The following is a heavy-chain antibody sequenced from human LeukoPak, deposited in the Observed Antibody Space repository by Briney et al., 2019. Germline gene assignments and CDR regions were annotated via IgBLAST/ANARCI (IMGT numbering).Heavy chain of an antibody. CDR3: AKSHVSTATGTGRYFDY. D-gene: IGHD3-9*01. V-gene: IGHV3-23*01. J-gene: IGHJ4*02. CDR1: GLTFSNSA. CDR2: ISVGSDVI. Sequence: PGGSLRLSCAVPGLTFSNSAMSWVRQAPGKGLEWVSAISVGSDVIYYADSVKGRFAISSDNSKNTVYLQMDSLRAEDTAVYYCAKSHVSTATGTGRYFDYWGQGTLVTVSS.